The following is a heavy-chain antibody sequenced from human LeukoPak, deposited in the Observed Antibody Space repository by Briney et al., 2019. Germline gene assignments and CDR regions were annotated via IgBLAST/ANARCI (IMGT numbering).Heavy chain of an antibody. J-gene: IGHJ4*02. D-gene: IGHD2-21*01. CDR1: GFTFSNTA. V-gene: IGHV3-23*01. CDR3: VKRTMAGVLERRTYCFDY. Sequence: GGSLRLSCAASGFTFSNTAMSWVRQAPGKGLEWLSIISGSGLNAYYADSVKGRFTISRDNSKSTLFLQMNSLRAEDTALYYCVKRTMAGVLERRTYCFDYWGQGSLVTVSP. CDR2: ISGSGLNA.